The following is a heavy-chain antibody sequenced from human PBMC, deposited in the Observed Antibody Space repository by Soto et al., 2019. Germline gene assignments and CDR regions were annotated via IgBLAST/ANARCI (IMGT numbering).Heavy chain of an antibody. D-gene: IGHD2-2*01. J-gene: IGHJ5*02. CDR2: IFHDETA. CDR3: ARGGQLHWWFDP. V-gene: IGHV4-4*02. CDR1: GGPLYTSNW. Sequence: QVQLHESGPGLVKPSATLSLTCDVSGGPLYTSNWWTWVRQPPGRGLEWIGQIFHDETANFNPSLKRRVTISMDKSRNQFSLHLTSVTAADTAVYYCARGGQLHWWFDPWGQGTLVTVSS.